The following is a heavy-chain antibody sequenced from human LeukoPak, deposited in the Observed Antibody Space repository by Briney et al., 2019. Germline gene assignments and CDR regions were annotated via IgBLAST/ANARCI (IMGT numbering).Heavy chain of an antibody. Sequence: SETLSLTCTVSGGSISSYYWSWIRQPPGKALEWIGYIYYSGSTDYNPSLKSRVTISVDTSKNQFSLKLSSVTAADTAVYYCARHKETLTGRDAFDIWGQGTMVTVSS. CDR1: GGSISSYY. V-gene: IGHV4-59*08. CDR3: ARHKETLTGRDAFDI. D-gene: IGHD3-9*01. J-gene: IGHJ3*02. CDR2: IYYSGST.